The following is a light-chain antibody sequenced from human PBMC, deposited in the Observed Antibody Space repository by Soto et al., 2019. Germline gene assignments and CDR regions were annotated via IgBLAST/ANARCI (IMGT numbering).Light chain of an antibody. J-gene: IGKJ2*01. CDR1: HSVSSN. CDR2: GAS. V-gene: IGKV3-15*01. Sequence: EIVKTQSPATLSLCSGEKATPSCRASHSVSSNLAWYQQKPGQAPRLLIYGASTRATGIPARFSGSGSGTEFTLTISSLQSEDFAVYYCQQYNNWPPGYTFGQGTKVDIK. CDR3: QQYNNWPPGYT.